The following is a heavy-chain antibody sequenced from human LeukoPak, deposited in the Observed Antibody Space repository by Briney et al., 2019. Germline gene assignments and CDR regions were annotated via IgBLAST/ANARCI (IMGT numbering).Heavy chain of an antibody. CDR2: IRYDGSNK. CDR1: GFTFSSYG. D-gene: IGHD6-19*01. J-gene: IGHJ4*02. CDR3: AKDMIAVSGSSFDY. V-gene: IGHV3-30*02. Sequence: GGSLRLSGAASGFTFSSYGMHWVRQAPGKGLEWVAFIRYDGSNKYYADSVKGRFTISRDNSKNTLYLQMNSLRAEDTAVYYCAKDMIAVSGSSFDYWGQGTLVTVSS.